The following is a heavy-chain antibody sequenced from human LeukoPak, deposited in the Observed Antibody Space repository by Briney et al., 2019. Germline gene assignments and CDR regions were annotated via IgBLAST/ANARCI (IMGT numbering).Heavy chain of an antibody. CDR2: IYYSGST. J-gene: IGHJ4*02. V-gene: IGHV4-59*01. CDR1: GGSISSYY. Sequence: SETLSLTCTVSGGSISSYYWSWIRQPPGKGLEWIGYIYYSGSTNYNPSLKSRFTISVDTSKTQFSLKLSSVTAADTAVYYCAREIAAAGTFDYWGQETLVTVSS. CDR3: AREIAAAGTFDY. D-gene: IGHD6-13*01.